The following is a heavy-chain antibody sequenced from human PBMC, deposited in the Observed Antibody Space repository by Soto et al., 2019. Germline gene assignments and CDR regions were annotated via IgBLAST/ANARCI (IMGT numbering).Heavy chain of an antibody. CDR1: GFTFSSYS. J-gene: IGHJ6*02. Sequence: EVQLVESGGGLVKPGGSLRLSCAASGFTFSSYSMNWVRQAPGKGLEWVSSISSSSSYIYYADSVKGRFTISRDNAKNSLYLQMNSLRAEDTAVYYCARDRVRLDTAMVMDALPYYYYGMDVWGQGTTVTVSS. CDR3: ARDRVRLDTAMVMDALPYYYYGMDV. CDR2: ISSSSSYI. D-gene: IGHD5-18*01. V-gene: IGHV3-21*01.